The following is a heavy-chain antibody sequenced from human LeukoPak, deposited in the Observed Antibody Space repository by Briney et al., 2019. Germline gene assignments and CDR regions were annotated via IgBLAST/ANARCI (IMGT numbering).Heavy chain of an antibody. J-gene: IGHJ4*02. Sequence: GGTLRLSCAASGFMFSSNWMSWVRLAPGKGLEWVANIKEDGTETYYVDSVKGRFTISRDNAKNSLYLQMNSLRVEDTAVYYCAKEGRSLQTYWGQGTLVTVSS. CDR2: IKEDGTET. CDR3: AKEGRSLQTY. V-gene: IGHV3-7*03. D-gene: IGHD5-24*01. CDR1: GFMFSSNW.